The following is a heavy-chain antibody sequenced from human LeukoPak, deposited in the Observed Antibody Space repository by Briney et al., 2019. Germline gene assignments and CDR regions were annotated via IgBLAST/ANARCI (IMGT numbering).Heavy chain of an antibody. CDR3: ASGSGTYSPDY. J-gene: IGHJ4*02. Sequence: ASVKVSCKAFGYIFTGQYLHWVRQAPGQGLEWMGWINPKSGGTNYAQKFQGRVTMTRDTSISTAYMELSSLRSDDTAVYYCASGSGTYSPDYWGQGTLVTVSS. CDR2: INPKSGGT. CDR1: GYIFTGQY. D-gene: IGHD3-10*01. V-gene: IGHV1-2*02.